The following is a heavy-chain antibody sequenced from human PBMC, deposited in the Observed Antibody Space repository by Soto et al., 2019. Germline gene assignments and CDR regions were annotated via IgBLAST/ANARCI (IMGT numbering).Heavy chain of an antibody. CDR3: ARDVLRFNGNNWFDP. CDR1: GGSISSGDYY. Sequence: SETLSLTCTVSGGSISSGDYYWSWIRQPPGKGLEWIGYIYYSGSTYYNPSLKSRVTISVDTSKNQFSLKLSSVTAADTAVYYCARDVLRFNGNNWFDPWGQGTLVTVSS. CDR2: IYYSGST. J-gene: IGHJ5*02. V-gene: IGHV4-30-4*01. D-gene: IGHD4-17*01.